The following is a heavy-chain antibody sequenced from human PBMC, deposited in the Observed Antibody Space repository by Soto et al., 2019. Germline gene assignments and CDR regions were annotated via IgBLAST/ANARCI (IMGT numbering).Heavy chain of an antibody. V-gene: IGHV3-33*01. D-gene: IGHD3-10*01. J-gene: IGHJ4*02. CDR3: ARELEPMVGGCDY. CDR2: IWYDGSNK. CDR1: GFTFSSYG. Sequence: QVQLVESGGGVVQPGRSLRLSCAASGFTFSSYGMHWVRQAPGKGLEWVAVIWYDGSNKYYADSVKGRFTISRDNSKNTLYLQMNSLRAEDTAVYYCARELEPMVGGCDYWGQGTLVTVSS.